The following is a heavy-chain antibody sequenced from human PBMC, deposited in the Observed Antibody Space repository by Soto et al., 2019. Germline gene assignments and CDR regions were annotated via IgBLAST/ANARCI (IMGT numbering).Heavy chain of an antibody. CDR3: ARDPRPPRVVTANGGMDL. D-gene: IGHD2-15*01. Sequence: GGSLRLSCAASGFNFRTFTMNWVRQAPGKGPEWISFISSSSTTIYYADSVKGRFTISRDNGQNSLYLQMNSLRNGDTGIYYCARDPRPPRVVTANGGMDLWGQGTTGTVPS. CDR1: GFNFRTFT. V-gene: IGHV3-48*02. CDR2: ISSSSTTI. J-gene: IGHJ6*02.